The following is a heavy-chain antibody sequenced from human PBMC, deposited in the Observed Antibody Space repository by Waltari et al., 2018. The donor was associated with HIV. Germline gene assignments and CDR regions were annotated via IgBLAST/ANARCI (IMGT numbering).Heavy chain of an antibody. CDR2: MNTNSGNT. V-gene: IGHV1-8*01. CDR1: GYTFASSD. Sequence: QVHLVQSVAEVKRPGASVKVSCKTSGYTFASSDVHWVRQATGQGLEWMGWMNTNSGNTGYAQRFQGRVTMTRNTSISTAYMELSSLRSGDTAVYYCARARSGWYAPHMDVWGQGTPVTVSS. D-gene: IGHD6-19*01. J-gene: IGHJ6*02. CDR3: ARARSGWYAPHMDV.